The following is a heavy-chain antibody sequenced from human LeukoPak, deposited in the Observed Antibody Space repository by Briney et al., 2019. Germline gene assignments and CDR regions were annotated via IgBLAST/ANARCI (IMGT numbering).Heavy chain of an antibody. CDR1: GYTLTELS. CDR2: SDPEDGET. V-gene: IGHV1-24*01. D-gene: IGHD5-18*01. J-gene: IGHJ4*02. Sequence: ASVKVSCKVSGYTLTELSMHWVRQAPGKGLEWMGGSDPEDGETIYAQKFQGRVTMTEDTSTDTAYMELSSLRSEDTAVYYCATAGYSPIDIATFDYWGQGTLVTVSS. CDR3: ATAGYSPIDIATFDY.